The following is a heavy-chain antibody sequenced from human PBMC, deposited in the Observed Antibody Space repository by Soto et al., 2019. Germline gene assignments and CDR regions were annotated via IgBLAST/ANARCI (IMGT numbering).Heavy chain of an antibody. V-gene: IGHV1-24*01. Sequence: ASVKVSCKVSGYTLTELSMHRVRQAPGKGLEWMGGFDPEDGETIYAQKFQGRVTMTEDTSTDTAYMELSSLRSEDTAVYYCATLRYSSSSPDLVYYYYYMDVWGKGTTVTVSS. D-gene: IGHD6-6*01. J-gene: IGHJ6*03. CDR2: FDPEDGET. CDR3: ATLRYSSSSPDLVYYYYYMDV. CDR1: GYTLTELS.